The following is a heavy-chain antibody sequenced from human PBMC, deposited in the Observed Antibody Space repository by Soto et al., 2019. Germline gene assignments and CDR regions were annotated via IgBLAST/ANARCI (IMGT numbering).Heavy chain of an antibody. CDR2: ITTFSGDV. CDR1: GNTFIYRY. J-gene: IGHJ4*02. V-gene: IGHV1-45*02. D-gene: IGHD3-16*01. Sequence: VKVSCKDFGNTFIYRYLHRGRQYHRQALEWMGWITTFSGDVHYAQKFQERVTITRDRSINTAYMQMSSLRSEDTAMYFCAGGGAGSVPFTWEVPEFWGQGTLVTVSS. CDR3: AGGGAGSVPFTWEVPEF.